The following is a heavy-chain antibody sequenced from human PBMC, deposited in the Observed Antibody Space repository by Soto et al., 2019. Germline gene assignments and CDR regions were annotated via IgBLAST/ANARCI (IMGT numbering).Heavy chain of an antibody. CDR2: IYYTGST. Sequence: CSVGNGCISTYSWCRIRQPPGKGLEWIGYIYYTGSTNYNPSLKTRVAISLDTSQNQFPLTLSSVNAADTARYYGGGAHNWPFLAFRGLGTVVPVSA. D-gene: IGHD1-20*01. V-gene: IGHV4-59*01. CDR3: GGAHNWPFLAF. CDR1: NGCISTYS. J-gene: IGHJ4*02.